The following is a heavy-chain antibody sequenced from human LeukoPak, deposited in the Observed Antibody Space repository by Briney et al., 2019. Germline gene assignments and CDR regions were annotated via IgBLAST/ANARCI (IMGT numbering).Heavy chain of an antibody. CDR3: AREAYNYDTSGYHY. D-gene: IGHD3-22*01. CDR2: ISSSSSYI. CDR1: GFTFNIYS. J-gene: IGHJ4*02. Sequence: PGGPLRLPCAPSGFTFNIYSMNWLRQAQGKGLEGVSCISSSSSYIYYADSVKGRFTISRDNTKNSLYLQMNSLRAEDTAVYYCAREAYNYDTSGYHYWGQGTLVTVSS. V-gene: IGHV3-21*01.